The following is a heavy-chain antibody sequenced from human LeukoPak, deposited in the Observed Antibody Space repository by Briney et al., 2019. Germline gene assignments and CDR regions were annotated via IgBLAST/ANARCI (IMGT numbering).Heavy chain of an antibody. J-gene: IGHJ4*02. Sequence: GGSLRLSCEASGFTFNNYAMNWVRQTPGKGLEWVSSISGSGGSTFYAASVKGRFTISRDNSKTKVYLQMNSLRAEDTAVYYCGRDPYYDSLDYWGQGTMVTVSS. CDR2: ISGSGGST. CDR1: GFTFNNYA. V-gene: IGHV3-23*01. CDR3: GRDPYYDSLDY. D-gene: IGHD3-22*01.